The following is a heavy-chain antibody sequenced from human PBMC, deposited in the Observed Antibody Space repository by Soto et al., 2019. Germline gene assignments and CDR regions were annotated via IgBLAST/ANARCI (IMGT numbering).Heavy chain of an antibody. J-gene: IGHJ5*02. CDR2: IYPNSGGT. V-gene: IGHV1-2*02. D-gene: IGHD2-2*01. CDR3: ARAGSRGYQLKNWFDP. CDR1: GYTFTGYY. Sequence: ASVKVSCKASGYTFTGYYMHWVLQAPGQGLEWMGWIYPNSGGTNYAQKFQGRVTMTRDTSISTAYMELSRLRSDDTAVYYCARAGSRGYQLKNWFDPWGQGTLVAVSS.